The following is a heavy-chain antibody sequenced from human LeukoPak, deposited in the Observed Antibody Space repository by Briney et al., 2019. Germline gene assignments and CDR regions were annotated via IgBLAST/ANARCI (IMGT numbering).Heavy chain of an antibody. V-gene: IGHV3-48*03. D-gene: IGHD5-12*01. CDR3: ARSKRDIVATIGY. J-gene: IGHJ4*02. CDR1: GFTFSDYE. CDR2: ISSGGYTA. Sequence: GGSLRLSCAASGFTFSDYEMNWVRQAPGKGLEWLSYISSGGYTADYADSVKGRFTISRDNAKNSVYLQMHRLRAEDTGLYYCARSKRDIVATIGYWGQGTLVAVSS.